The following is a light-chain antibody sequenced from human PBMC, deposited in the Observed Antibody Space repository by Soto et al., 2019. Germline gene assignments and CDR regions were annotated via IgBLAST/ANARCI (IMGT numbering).Light chain of an antibody. CDR2: GAS. Sequence: EIVLTQSPGTLSVSPGDGATLSCRASQSVDSNLAWYHQKPGQAPRLLIYGASTRATGIPARFSGSGSGTEFTLTINSLQSEDFAVYYCQQYNNWPRTFGQGTKVDIK. CDR1: QSVDSN. J-gene: IGKJ1*01. CDR3: QQYNNWPRT. V-gene: IGKV3-15*01.